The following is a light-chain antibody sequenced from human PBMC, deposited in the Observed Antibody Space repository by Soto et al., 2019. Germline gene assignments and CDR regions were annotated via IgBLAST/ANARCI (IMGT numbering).Light chain of an antibody. J-gene: IGKJ1*01. CDR2: DAS. Sequence: DFQMIQSPSTLSVSVGDRVTITCRATQSITNRLAWYQQKPGKAPKVLIYDASRLESGVPSRFSGSGSGTEFILSISSLQPDDFATYWCQHYGGLWTFGQGTKVEV. CDR1: QSITNR. CDR3: QHYGGLWT. V-gene: IGKV1-5*01.